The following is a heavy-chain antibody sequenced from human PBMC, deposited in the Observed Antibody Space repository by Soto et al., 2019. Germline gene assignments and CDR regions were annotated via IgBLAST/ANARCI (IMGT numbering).Heavy chain of an antibody. V-gene: IGHV3-15*01. CDR2: IKSKTDGGTT. CDR3: TTDTYYDFWSGYLYGMDV. D-gene: IGHD3-3*01. J-gene: IGHJ6*02. CDR1: GFTFSNAW. Sequence: GGSLRLSCAASGFTFSNAWMSWVRQAPGKGLEWVGRIKSKTDGGTTDYAAPVKGRFTISRDDSKNTLYLQMNSLKTEDTAVYYCTTDTYYDFWSGYLYGMDVWGQGTTVTVS.